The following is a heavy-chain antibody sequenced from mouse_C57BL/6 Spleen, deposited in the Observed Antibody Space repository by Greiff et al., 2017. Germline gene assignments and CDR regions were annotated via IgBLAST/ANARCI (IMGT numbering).Heavy chain of an antibody. CDR1: GYAFSSSW. CDR2: IYPGDGDT. Sequence: QVQLQQSGPELVKPGASVKISCKASGYAFSSSWMNWVKQRPGKGLEWIGRIYPGDGDTNYNGKFKGKATLTADKSSSTAYMQLSSLTSEDSAVYFCARCPIYYSKGEYAMDYWGQGTSVTVSS. J-gene: IGHJ4*01. CDR3: ARCPIYYSKGEYAMDY. D-gene: IGHD2-5*01. V-gene: IGHV1-82*01.